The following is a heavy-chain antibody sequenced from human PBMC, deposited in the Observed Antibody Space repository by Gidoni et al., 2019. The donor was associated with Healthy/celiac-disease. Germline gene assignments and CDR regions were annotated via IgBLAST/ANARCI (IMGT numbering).Heavy chain of an antibody. CDR2: IYYSGST. V-gene: IGHV4-59*08. D-gene: IGHD1-1*01. CDR3: ARRVPLEPRGFYYYYYYMDV. CDR1: GGSISSYY. J-gene: IGHJ6*03. Sequence: QVQLQESGPGLVKPSETLSLTCTVSGGSISSYYWSWIRQPPGKGLEWIGYIYYSGSTNYNPSLKSRVTTSVDTSKNQFSLKLSSVTAADTAVYYCARRVPLEPRGFYYYYYYMDVWGKGTTVTVSS.